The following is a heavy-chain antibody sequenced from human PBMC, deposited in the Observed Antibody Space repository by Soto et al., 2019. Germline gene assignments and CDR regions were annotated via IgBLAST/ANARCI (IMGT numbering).Heavy chain of an antibody. V-gene: IGHV3-30*18. CDR1: GFTFSSYG. CDR3: AKSKGLGYCTNGVCPFFDY. Sequence: PGGSLRLFCAASGFTFSSYGMHWVRQAPGKGLEWVAVISYDGSNKYYADSVKGRFTISRDNSKNTLYLQMNSLRAEDTAVYYCAKSKGLGYCTNGVCPFFDYWGQGTLVTVSS. D-gene: IGHD2-8*01. CDR2: ISYDGSNK. J-gene: IGHJ4*02.